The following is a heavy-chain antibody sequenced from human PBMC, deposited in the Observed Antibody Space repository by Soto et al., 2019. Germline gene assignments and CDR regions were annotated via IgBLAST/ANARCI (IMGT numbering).Heavy chain of an antibody. J-gene: IGHJ6*02. Sequence: QVQLVQSGAEVKTPGSSVKVSCKASGGTFSSYAISWVRQAPGQGLEWMGGIIPIFGTANYAQKFQGRVKITDDESTSTAYMALSSLGAEATAVYYCARWWQLGQGYYYYYGMDVWGQGTTVTVSS. D-gene: IGHD2-15*01. CDR1: GGTFSSYA. V-gene: IGHV1-69*01. CDR3: ARWWQLGQGYYYYYGMDV. CDR2: IIPIFGTA.